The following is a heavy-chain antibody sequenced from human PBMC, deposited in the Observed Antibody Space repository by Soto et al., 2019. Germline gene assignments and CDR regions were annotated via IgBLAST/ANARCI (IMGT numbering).Heavy chain of an antibody. D-gene: IGHD1-26*01. Sequence: EVQLVESGGGLIQPGGSLRLSCAASGFTVSSNYMSWVRQAPGKGLEWVSVIYSGGSTYYADSVKGRFTISRDNSKNTLYLQMNSLRAEDTAVYYCARDSGSNSSSYYYGMDVWGQGTTVTVSS. CDR2: IYSGGST. J-gene: IGHJ6*02. CDR3: ARDSGSNSSSYYYGMDV. CDR1: GFTVSSNY. V-gene: IGHV3-53*01.